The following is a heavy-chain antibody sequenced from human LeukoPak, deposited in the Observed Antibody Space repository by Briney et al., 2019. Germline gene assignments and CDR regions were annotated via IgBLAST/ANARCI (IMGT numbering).Heavy chain of an antibody. D-gene: IGHD6-13*01. CDR3: AGGGIQVSGIDEIDY. V-gene: IGHV3-13*01. Sequence: GGSLRLSCAASGFTLRSYDMHWVRQVTGKGLEWVSAIGISGDTHYPGSVKGRFTISRENAKNSLYLQMNSLTAGDTAVYYCAGGGIQVSGIDEIDYWGQGTLVTVSS. CDR1: GFTLRSYD. CDR2: IGISGDT. J-gene: IGHJ4*02.